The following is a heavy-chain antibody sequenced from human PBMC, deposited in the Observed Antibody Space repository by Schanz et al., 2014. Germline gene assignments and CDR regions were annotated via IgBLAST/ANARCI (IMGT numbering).Heavy chain of an antibody. CDR2: ISDRGDGT. CDR3: VKTDAGWRFDY. V-gene: IGHV3-23*04. CDR1: GFTFTTFA. J-gene: IGHJ4*02. D-gene: IGHD6-19*01. Sequence: VQLVESGGSVVQPGRSLRLSCAGSGFTFTTFAMTWVRQAPGKGLEWVSGISDRGDGTNYGDSVRGRFTISRDNSRNTVYLQMNNVGVDDTATYYCVKTDAGWRFDYWGQGTLVIVSS.